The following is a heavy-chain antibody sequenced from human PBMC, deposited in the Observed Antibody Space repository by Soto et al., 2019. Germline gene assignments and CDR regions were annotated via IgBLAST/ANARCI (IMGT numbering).Heavy chain of an antibody. Sequence: ASVEVSCKXSGYTFTSYYMHWVRQAPGQGLEWMGIINPSGGSTSYAQKFQGRVTMTRDTSTSTVYMELSSLRSEDTAVYYCARDRLDSSSPSVMDVWGQGTTVTVSS. V-gene: IGHV1-46*01. D-gene: IGHD6-13*01. CDR2: INPSGGST. CDR1: GYTFTSYY. J-gene: IGHJ6*02. CDR3: ARDRLDSSSPSVMDV.